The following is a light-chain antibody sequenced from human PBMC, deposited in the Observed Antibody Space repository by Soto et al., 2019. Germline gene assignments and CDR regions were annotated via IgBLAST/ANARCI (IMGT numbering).Light chain of an antibody. J-gene: IGKJ1*01. Sequence: DLQLTQSPSPVSASVGDRDTVTCRASQGISNWLAWYQQKPGKAPKLLISAASSLQSGVPSRFSGSGSGTDFTLIISSLQPEDFATYYCQQANSFPWTFGQGTKVEIK. CDR2: AAS. CDR1: QGISNW. CDR3: QQANSFPWT. V-gene: IGKV1-12*02.